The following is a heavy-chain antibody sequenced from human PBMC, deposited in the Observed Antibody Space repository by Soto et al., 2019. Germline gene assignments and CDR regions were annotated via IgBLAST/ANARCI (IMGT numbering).Heavy chain of an antibody. CDR2: TYYRSKWYN. J-gene: IGHJ6*02. V-gene: IGHV6-1*01. D-gene: IGHD5-12*01. CDR1: GDSVSSNSAA. CDR3: ARERRGGNSGYDYVRYYYGMDV. Sequence: QVQLQQSGPGLVKPSQTLSLTCAISGDSVSSNSAAWNWIRQSPSRGLEWLGRTYYRSKWYNDYAVSVKSRITINPDTSKNQFSLQLNSVTPEDTAVYYCARERRGGNSGYDYVRYYYGMDVWGQGTTVTVSS.